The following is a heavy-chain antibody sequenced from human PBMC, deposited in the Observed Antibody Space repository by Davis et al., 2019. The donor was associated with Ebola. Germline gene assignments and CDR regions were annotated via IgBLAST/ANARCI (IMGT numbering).Heavy chain of an antibody. Sequence: GGSLRLSCEVSGFTFSGYWMSWVRQAPGKGLEWVANINQDGGEKQYVDSVKGRFTISRDNAKNSLYLQMSSLRDEDTAIYYCVRHLPGGWFDPWGQGTLVTVSS. V-gene: IGHV3-7*01. CDR3: VRHLPGGWFDP. J-gene: IGHJ5*02. CDR2: INQDGGEK. CDR1: GFTFSGYW. D-gene: IGHD1-14*01.